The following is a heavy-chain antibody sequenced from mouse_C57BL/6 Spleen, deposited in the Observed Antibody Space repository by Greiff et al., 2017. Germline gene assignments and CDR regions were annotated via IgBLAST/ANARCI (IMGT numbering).Heavy chain of an antibody. CDR1: GFTFSSYA. Sequence: EVMLVESGGGLVKPGGSLKLSCAASGFTFSSYAMYWVRQTPEKRLEWVATISDGGSYTYYPDNVKGRFTISRDNAKNNLYLQMSHLKSEDTAMYYCARDYYGSGYEFAYWGQGTLVTVSA. V-gene: IGHV5-4*01. J-gene: IGHJ3*01. CDR2: ISDGGSYT. D-gene: IGHD1-1*01. CDR3: ARDYYGSGYEFAY.